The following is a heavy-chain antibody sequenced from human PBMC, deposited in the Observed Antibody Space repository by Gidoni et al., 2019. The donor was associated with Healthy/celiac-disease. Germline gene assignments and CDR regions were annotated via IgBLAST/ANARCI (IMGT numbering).Heavy chain of an antibody. CDR1: GFTFSDYY. CDR3: ARHKIAAAGPGDAFDI. J-gene: IGHJ3*02. V-gene: IGHV3-11*01. Sequence: QVQLVESGGGLVKPGGSLSLSCAASGFTFSDYYMSWIRQAPGKGLEWVSYISSSGSTLYYADSVKCRFTISRDNAKNSLYLQMNSLRAEDTAVYYCARHKIAAAGPGDAFDIWGQGTMVTVSS. D-gene: IGHD6-13*01. CDR2: ISSSGSTL.